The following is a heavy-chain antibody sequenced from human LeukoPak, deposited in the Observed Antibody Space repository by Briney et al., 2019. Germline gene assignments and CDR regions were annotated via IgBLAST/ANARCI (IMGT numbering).Heavy chain of an antibody. CDR1: GYTFTSYD. Sequence: ASVKVSCKASGYTFTSYDINWVRQATGQGLEWMGWMNPNSGNTGYAQKFQGRVTMTRNTSISTAYMELSSLRSEDTAVYYCARVSERYFDWLIVNWFDPWGQGTLVTVSS. V-gene: IGHV1-8*01. J-gene: IGHJ5*02. CDR3: ARVSERYFDWLIVNWFDP. CDR2: MNPNSGNT. D-gene: IGHD3-9*01.